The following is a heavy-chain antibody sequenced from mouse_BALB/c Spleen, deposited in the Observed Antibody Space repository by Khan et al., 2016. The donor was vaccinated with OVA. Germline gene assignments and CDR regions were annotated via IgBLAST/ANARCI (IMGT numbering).Heavy chain of an antibody. D-gene: IGHD2-14*01. CDR2: IWGGGGT. CDR1: GFSLSRHN. J-gene: IGHJ4*01. CDR3: ARAYYRYDGYYAMNY. V-gene: IGHV2-6-4*01. Sequence: QVQLKQSGPGLVAPSQSLSITCSVSGFSLSRHNIHWVRQPPGKGLEWLGMIWGGGGTDYNSTLISRLSIRKDNSKSQVLLKMNSLQTDDTAMYYCARAYYRYDGYYAMNYWGQGTSVTVSS.